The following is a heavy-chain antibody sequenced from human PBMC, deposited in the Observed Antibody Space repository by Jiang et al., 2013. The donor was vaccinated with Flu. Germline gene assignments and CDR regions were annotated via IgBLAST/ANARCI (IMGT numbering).Heavy chain of an antibody. V-gene: IGHV1-46*03. CDR3: ARAEGAFDI. CDR1: GYTFASYY. Sequence: GAEVKKPGASVKVSCKASGYTFASYYMHWVRQAPGQGLEWMGIIHPSGGSTSYTPKFQGRLTMTRDTSTSTVYMELSSLRSDDTAMYYCARAEGAFDIWGQGDNGHRLF. J-gene: IGHJ3*02. CDR2: IHPSGGST.